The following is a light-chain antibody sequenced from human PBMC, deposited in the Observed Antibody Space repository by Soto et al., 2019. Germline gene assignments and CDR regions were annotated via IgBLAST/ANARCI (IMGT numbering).Light chain of an antibody. Sequence: HPPSGSGTPGHGVAISCSGSNSNIGSNKVNWYQQLPGTAPKLLIYTSNQRPSGVPDRFSGSKSGTSASLAISGLQSEDEADYYCATWDDSLHGYVFGTGTKVTVL. CDR1: NSNIGSNK. J-gene: IGLJ1*01. CDR3: ATWDDSLHGYV. CDR2: TSN. V-gene: IGLV1-44*01.